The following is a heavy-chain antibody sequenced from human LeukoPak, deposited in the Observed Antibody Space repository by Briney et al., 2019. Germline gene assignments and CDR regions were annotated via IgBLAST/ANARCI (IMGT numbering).Heavy chain of an antibody. CDR3: ARELAYCGGDCYLPLDYYYYGMDV. D-gene: IGHD2-21*02. Sequence: VASVKVSCKASGYTFTTYYIHWVRQAPGQGLEWMGRINPNNGDTKYAQNFQGRVTLARDTSISSAYMELSRLRSDDTAIYYCARELAYCGGDCYLPLDYYYYGMDVWGQGTTVTVSS. CDR1: GYTFTTYY. J-gene: IGHJ6*02. CDR2: INPNNGDT. V-gene: IGHV1-2*06.